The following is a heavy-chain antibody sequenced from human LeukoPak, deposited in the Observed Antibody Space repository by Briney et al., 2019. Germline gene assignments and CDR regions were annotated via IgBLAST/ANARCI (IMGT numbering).Heavy chain of an antibody. CDR3: ARAVLAGYYDSSGYYVYYYYMDV. CDR2: IYYSGST. D-gene: IGHD3-22*01. V-gene: IGHV4-59*01. Sequence: SETLSLTCTVSGGSISSYYWSWIRQPPGKGLEWIGYIYYSGSTNYNPSLKSRVTISVDTSKNQFSLKLSSVTAADTAVYYCARAVLAGYYDSSGYYVYYYYMDVWGKGTTVTVSS. CDR1: GGSISSYY. J-gene: IGHJ6*03.